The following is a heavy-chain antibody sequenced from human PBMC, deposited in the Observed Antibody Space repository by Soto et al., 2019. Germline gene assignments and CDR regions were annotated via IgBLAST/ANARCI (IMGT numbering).Heavy chain of an antibody. V-gene: IGHV5-51*01. CDR1: GYSFTSYW. CDR3: ARQGGVGLEKQWLDAFDI. D-gene: IGHD6-19*01. J-gene: IGHJ3*02. CDR2: IYPGDSDT. Sequence: GESLKISCKGSGYSFTSYWIGWVRQMPGKGLEWMGIIYPGDSDTRYSPSFQGQVTISADKSISTAYLQWSSLKASDTAMYYCARQGGVGLEKQWLDAFDIWGQGTMVTVSS.